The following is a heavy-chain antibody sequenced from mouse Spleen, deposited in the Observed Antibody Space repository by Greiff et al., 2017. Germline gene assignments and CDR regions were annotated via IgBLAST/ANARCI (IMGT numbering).Heavy chain of an antibody. CDR1: GYTFTSYT. J-gene: IGHJ1*01. CDR2: INPSSGYT. V-gene: IGHV1-4*01. CDR3: ARGNWYFDV. Sequence: QVQLKESGAELARPGASVKMSCKASGYTFTSYTMHWVKQRPGQGLEWIGYINPSSGYTKYNQKFKDKATLTADKSSSTAYMQLSSLTSEDSAVYYCARGNWYFDVWGAGTTVTVSS.